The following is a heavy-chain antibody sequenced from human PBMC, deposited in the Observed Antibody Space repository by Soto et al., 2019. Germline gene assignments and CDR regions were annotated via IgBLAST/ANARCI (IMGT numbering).Heavy chain of an antibody. D-gene: IGHD6-6*01. CDR2: ITPMFGRA. CDR3: AREATHFDYPSSHYGMDV. V-gene: IGHV1-69*01. Sequence: QVQLVQSGAEVKKPGSSVKVSCEASGGTFSTHAINWVRQAPGQGLEWMGGITPMFGRATYAQKFQGRVWITADESTSTAYMDLSSLRSEDTAVYYCAREATHFDYPSSHYGMDVWGQGTAVTVSS. J-gene: IGHJ6*02. CDR1: GGTFSTHA.